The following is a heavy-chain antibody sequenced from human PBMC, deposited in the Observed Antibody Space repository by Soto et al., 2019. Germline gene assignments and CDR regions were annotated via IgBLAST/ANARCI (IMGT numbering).Heavy chain of an antibody. Sequence: AETLSLTFTVSGGSMRSYYWSWIQQPPGKGLEWIGYMHYSGSTEYNPSLKTRVTISVDTSKSQFSLNLSAVTAADTAVYYCARDRGYSGYDPSYSYDGMDVWGHGTTVTVSS. D-gene: IGHD5-12*01. CDR2: MHYSGST. CDR1: GGSMRSYY. J-gene: IGHJ6*02. CDR3: ARDRGYSGYDPSYSYDGMDV. V-gene: IGHV4-59*01.